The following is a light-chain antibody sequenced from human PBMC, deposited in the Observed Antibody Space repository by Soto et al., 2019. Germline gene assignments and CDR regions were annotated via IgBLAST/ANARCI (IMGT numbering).Light chain of an antibody. V-gene: IGKV2-28*01. CDR1: QSLLHSNGYTY. J-gene: IGKJ4*01. Sequence: DIVMTQSPRSLPVTPGEPASISCKSSQSLLHSNGYTYLDWYLQKPGQSPQLLISLGFNRASGVPDRFSGSGSGADFTLKISSVEAEDVGVYYCMQSLQTPLTFGGGTKVEIK. CDR3: MQSLQTPLT. CDR2: LGF.